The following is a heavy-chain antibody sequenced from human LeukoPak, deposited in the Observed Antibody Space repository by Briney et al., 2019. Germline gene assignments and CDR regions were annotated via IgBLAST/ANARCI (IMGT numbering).Heavy chain of an antibody. CDR3: ARGNTAMADIVVVVAAYY. D-gene: IGHD2-15*01. CDR1: GFTFSSYS. J-gene: IGHJ4*02. CDR2: ISSRSGDR. Sequence: PGGSLRLSCAASGFTFSSYSMNWVRQAPGKGLEWVSSISSRSGDRYYADSVKGRFTISRDNAKNSLYLQMNSLRAEDTAVYYCARGNTAMADIVVVVAAYYWGQGTLVTVSS. V-gene: IGHV3-21*01.